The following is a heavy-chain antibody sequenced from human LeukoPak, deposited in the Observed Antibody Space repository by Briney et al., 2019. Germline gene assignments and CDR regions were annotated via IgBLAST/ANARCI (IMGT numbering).Heavy chain of an antibody. D-gene: IGHD3-9*01. CDR2: ISGSGGST. V-gene: IGHV3-23*01. CDR1: GFTFSSYA. CDR3: AKGIYDILTGYTVVTGDY. J-gene: IGHJ4*02. Sequence: GGSLRLSCAASGFTFSSYAMSWVRQAPGKGLEWVSAISGSGGSTYYADSVKGRFTISRDNSKNTLYLQMNSLRAEDTAVYYCAKGIYDILTGYTVVTGDYWGQGTLVTVSS.